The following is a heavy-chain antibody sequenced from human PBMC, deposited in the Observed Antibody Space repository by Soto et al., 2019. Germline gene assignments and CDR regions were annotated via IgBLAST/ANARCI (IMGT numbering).Heavy chain of an antibody. CDR3: ARDPTVNYDYGEYYGLDV. V-gene: IGHV3-30-3*01. Sequence: QVQLVESGGGVGQPGRSLRLSCAASGFTFSSYAMHWVRQAPGKGLDWVAVISYDGSNKNYADSVKGRFTISRDNSKKPLYMQMNSLRGDHTAVYYCARDPTVNYDYGEYYGLDVWGQGTTVTVSS. J-gene: IGHJ6*02. CDR2: ISYDGSNK. D-gene: IGHD4-17*01. CDR1: GFTFSSYA.